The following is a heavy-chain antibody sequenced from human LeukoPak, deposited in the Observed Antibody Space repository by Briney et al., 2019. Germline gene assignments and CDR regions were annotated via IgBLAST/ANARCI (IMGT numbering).Heavy chain of an antibody. CDR2: INPNSGGT. J-gene: IGHJ3*02. V-gene: IGHV1-2*02. CDR3: ARAGIGYCSGGSCYGAFDI. CDR1: GYTFTSYG. D-gene: IGHD2-15*01. Sequence: ASVKVSCKASGYTFTSYGISWVRQAPGQGLEWMGWINPNSGGTNYAQKFQGRVTMTRDTSISTAYMELSRLRSDDTAVYYCARAGIGYCSGGSCYGAFDIWGQGTMVTVSS.